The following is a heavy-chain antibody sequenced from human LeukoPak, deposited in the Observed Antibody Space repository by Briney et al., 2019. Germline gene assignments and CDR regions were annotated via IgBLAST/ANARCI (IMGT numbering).Heavy chain of an antibody. Sequence: SETLSLTCAVYGGSFSGYYWSWIRQPPGKGLEWIGEINHSGSTNYNPSLKSRVTMSVDTSKNQFSLKLSSVTAADTAVYYCARGSRYTAMVNWGQGTLVTVSS. V-gene: IGHV4-34*01. CDR2: INHSGST. CDR1: GGSFSGYY. CDR3: ARGSRYTAMVN. J-gene: IGHJ4*02. D-gene: IGHD5-18*01.